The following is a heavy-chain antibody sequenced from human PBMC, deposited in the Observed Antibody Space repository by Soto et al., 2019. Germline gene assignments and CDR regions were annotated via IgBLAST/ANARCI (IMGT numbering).Heavy chain of an antibody. CDR2: IKSKTDGGTT. V-gene: IGHV3-15*01. Sequence: EVQLVESGGGLVKPGGSLRLSCAASGFTFSNAWMSWVRQAPGKGLEWVGRIKSKTDGGTTDYAAPVKGRFTISRDDSKNTLYLQVNSLKTEDTAVYYCTTDYPRSLPGYWGQGTLVTVSS. CDR3: TTDYPRSLPGY. J-gene: IGHJ4*02. CDR1: GFTFSNAW.